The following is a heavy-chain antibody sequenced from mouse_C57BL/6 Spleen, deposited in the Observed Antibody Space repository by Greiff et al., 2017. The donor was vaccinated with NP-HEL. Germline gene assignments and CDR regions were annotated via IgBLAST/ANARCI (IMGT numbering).Heavy chain of an antibody. D-gene: IGHD2-3*01. J-gene: IGHJ4*01. Sequence: EVQLVESGGGLVQPKGSLKLSCAASGFSFNTYAMNWVRQAPGKGLEWVARIRSKSNNYATYYADSVKDRFTISRDDSESMLYLQMNNLKTEDTAMYYCVRHALYDGKAMDYWGQGTSVTVSS. V-gene: IGHV10-1*01. CDR2: IRSKSNNYAT. CDR1: GFSFNTYA. CDR3: VRHALYDGKAMDY.